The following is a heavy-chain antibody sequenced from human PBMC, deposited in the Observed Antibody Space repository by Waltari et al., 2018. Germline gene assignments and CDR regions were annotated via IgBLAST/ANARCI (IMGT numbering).Heavy chain of an antibody. Sequence: EEHLVESGGGLVEPGGSLRLSCAASGFTFSNVWMSWVRQAPGKGLEGIGRIRTEAEGGTTQYAAPVKDRFSISRRDSENMLFLQMAYLKTDDTAVYYCTIDHWSPPDVGYWGQGTPVTVSS. D-gene: IGHD3-3*01. CDR1: GFTFSNVW. V-gene: IGHV3-15*05. J-gene: IGHJ4*02. CDR2: IRTEAEGGTT. CDR3: TIDHWSPPDVGY.